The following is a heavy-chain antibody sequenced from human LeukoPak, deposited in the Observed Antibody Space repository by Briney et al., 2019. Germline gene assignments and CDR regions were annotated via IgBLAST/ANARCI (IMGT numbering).Heavy chain of an antibody. V-gene: IGHV3-30*18. CDR3: AKRRYDSSAPDAFDI. D-gene: IGHD3-22*01. CDR1: GFTFSSYG. J-gene: IGHJ3*02. CDR2: ISNDGSEK. Sequence: PGGSLRLSCAASGFTFSSYGMHWVRQAPGKGLEWLAVISNDGSEKYYADSVKGRFTISRDNSKNTLYLQMNSLRAEDTAVYYCAKRRYDSSAPDAFDIWGQGTMVTVSS.